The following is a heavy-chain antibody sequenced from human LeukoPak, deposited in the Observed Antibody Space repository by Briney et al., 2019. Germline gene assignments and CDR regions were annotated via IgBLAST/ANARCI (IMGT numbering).Heavy chain of an antibody. CDR1: GFTFSSYS. J-gene: IGHJ4*02. CDR3: ARDPPTTYSSSWYGLFDY. D-gene: IGHD6-13*01. V-gene: IGHV3-53*01. CDR2: IYSGGST. Sequence: GGSLRLSCAASGFTFSSYSMNWVRQAPGKGLEWVSIIYSGGSTFYADSVKGRFTISRDNSKNTLYLQMNSLRAEDTAVYYCARDPPTTYSSSWYGLFDYWGQGTLVTVSS.